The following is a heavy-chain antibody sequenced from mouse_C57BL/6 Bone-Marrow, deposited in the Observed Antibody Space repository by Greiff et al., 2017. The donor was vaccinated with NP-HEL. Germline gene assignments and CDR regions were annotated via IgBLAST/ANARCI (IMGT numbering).Heavy chain of an antibody. V-gene: IGHV1-4*01. Sequence: VMLVESGAELARPGASVKMSCKASGYTFTSYTMHWVKQRPGQGLEWIGYINPSSGYTKYNQKFKDKATLTADKSSSTAYMQLSSLTSEDSAVYYCARTNIYYDYDVLAMDYWGQGTSVTVSS. CDR2: INPSSGYT. CDR1: GYTFTSYT. D-gene: IGHD2-4*01. CDR3: ARTNIYYDYDVLAMDY. J-gene: IGHJ4*01.